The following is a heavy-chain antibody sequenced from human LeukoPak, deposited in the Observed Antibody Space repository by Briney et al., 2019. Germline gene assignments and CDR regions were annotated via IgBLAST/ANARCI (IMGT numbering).Heavy chain of an antibody. Sequence: GGSLRLSCAASGFTFSSFAMSWVRQAPGKGPEWVSSITITGSSPSYADSVKGRFTVSRDNSKNTLYLQMNSLRAEDTAVYFCAKSSSSWSYYFNYWGQGTLVTVSS. CDR3: AKSSSSWSYYFNY. CDR2: ITITGSSP. CDR1: GFTFSSFA. V-gene: IGHV3-23*01. D-gene: IGHD6-13*01. J-gene: IGHJ4*02.